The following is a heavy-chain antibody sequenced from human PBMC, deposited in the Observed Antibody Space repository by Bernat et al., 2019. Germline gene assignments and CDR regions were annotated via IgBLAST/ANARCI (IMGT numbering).Heavy chain of an antibody. V-gene: IGHV1-2*04. CDR3: ARDYISSVTTSDYYYGMDV. J-gene: IGHJ6*02. D-gene: IGHD4-17*01. Sequence: QVQLVQSGAEVKKPGASVKVSCKASGYTFTGYYMHWVRQAPGQGLEWMGWINPNSGGTNYAQKFQGWVTMTRETSISTAYMELSRLRSDDTAVYYCARDYISSVTTSDYYYGMDVWGQGTTVTVSS. CDR1: GYTFTGYY. CDR2: INPNSGGT.